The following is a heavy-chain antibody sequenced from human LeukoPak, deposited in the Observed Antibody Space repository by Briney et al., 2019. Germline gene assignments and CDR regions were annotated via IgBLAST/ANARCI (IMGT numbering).Heavy chain of an antibody. CDR3: ATAYGSGSYYNGAARIFDY. D-gene: IGHD3-10*01. J-gene: IGHJ4*02. Sequence: GGSLRLSCAASGFTFSSYAMSWVREAPGKGLEWGSSICGGGDSTYYADSVKGRFTISRDNSRTTLYLQMNCLRAEDTAVYYCATAYGSGSYYNGAARIFDYWGQGTLVTVSS. CDR1: GFTFSSYA. V-gene: IGHV3-23*01. CDR2: ICGGGDST.